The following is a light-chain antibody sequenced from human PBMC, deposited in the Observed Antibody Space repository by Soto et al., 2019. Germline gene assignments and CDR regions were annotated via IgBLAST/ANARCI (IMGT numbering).Light chain of an antibody. V-gene: IGLV1-51*01. CDR2: DDN. CDR1: GSNIGGNS. J-gene: IGLJ1*01. Sequence: QSVLTWLPSGSAAAGQKVASACSGRGSNIGGNSVSWYQQLPWTAPKLLIYDDNKRPSGIPDRFSGSKSGTSATLGITGFQPGDEADYHCGSWDSSMSAYVFGTGTKVTVL. CDR3: GSWDSSMSAYV.